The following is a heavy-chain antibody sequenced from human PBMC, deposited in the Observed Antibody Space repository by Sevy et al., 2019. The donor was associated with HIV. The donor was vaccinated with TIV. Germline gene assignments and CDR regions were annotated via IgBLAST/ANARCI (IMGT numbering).Heavy chain of an antibody. CDR3: ARAPPIAAAGIYFDY. CDR2: IYPGDSDT. Sequence: GESLKISCKGSGYSFTSYWIGWVRQMPGKGLEWMGIIYPGDSDTRYSPSFQGQVTISADKSISTAYLQWSSLKASDTARYYCARAPPIAAAGIYFDYWGQGTLVTVSS. D-gene: IGHD6-13*01. V-gene: IGHV5-51*01. CDR1: GYSFTSYW. J-gene: IGHJ4*02.